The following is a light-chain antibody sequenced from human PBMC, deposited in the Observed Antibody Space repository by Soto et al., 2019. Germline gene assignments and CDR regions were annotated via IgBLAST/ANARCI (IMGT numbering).Light chain of an antibody. CDR3: QQYGGSPLYT. Sequence: EIVLTQSPGTLSLSPGDRATLSCRASQSVSSSDLAWYQQKPGQAPRLLIYGASTRATGISDRFSGSGSGTDFTLTISRLEPEDFAVYYCQQYGGSPLYTFGQGTKVDIK. J-gene: IGKJ2*01. V-gene: IGKV3-20*01. CDR1: QSVSSSD. CDR2: GAS.